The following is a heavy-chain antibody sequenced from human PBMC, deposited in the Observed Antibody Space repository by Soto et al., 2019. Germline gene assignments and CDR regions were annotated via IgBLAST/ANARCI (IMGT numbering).Heavy chain of an antibody. CDR2: ISASGGST. D-gene: IGHD6-13*01. CDR1: GFTFSSYA. Sequence: EVQLLESGGGLVQPGGSLRLSCAASGFTFSSYAMSWVRQAPGKGLEWVSIISASGGSTYYADSVKGRFTISRDKYKNTLHLQMSSLRAEDTAVYYCAKDRRDEIVAAGTLDYWGQGTLVTVSS. V-gene: IGHV3-23*01. J-gene: IGHJ4*02. CDR3: AKDRRDEIVAAGTLDY.